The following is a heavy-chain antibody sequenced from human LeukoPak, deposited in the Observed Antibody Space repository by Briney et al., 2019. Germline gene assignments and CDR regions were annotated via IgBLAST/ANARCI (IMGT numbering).Heavy chain of an antibody. CDR3: ARGLMVRGVIITVDYHYYMDV. V-gene: IGHV1-8*03. Sequence: ASVKVSCKASGYTFISYDINWVRQATGQGLEWMGWMNPNSGNTGYAQKFQGRVTVTRNTSISTAYMELSSLRSEDRAVYYCARGLMVRGVIITVDYHYYMDVWGKGTTVTVSS. CDR1: GYTFISYD. CDR2: MNPNSGNT. D-gene: IGHD3-10*01. J-gene: IGHJ6*03.